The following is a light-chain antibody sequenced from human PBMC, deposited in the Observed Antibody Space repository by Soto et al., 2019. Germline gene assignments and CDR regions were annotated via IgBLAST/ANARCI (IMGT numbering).Light chain of an antibody. CDR1: NSDVGGYNY. Sequence: QSVLTQPASVSGSPGQSITISCTGTNSDVGGYNYVSWYQQHPGKAPKLMIYEVSNRPSGVSYRFSGSKSGNTASLTISGLQAEDEADYYCSSFTSSSTPYVFGTGTKLAVL. J-gene: IGLJ1*01. V-gene: IGLV2-14*01. CDR2: EVS. CDR3: SSFTSSSTPYV.